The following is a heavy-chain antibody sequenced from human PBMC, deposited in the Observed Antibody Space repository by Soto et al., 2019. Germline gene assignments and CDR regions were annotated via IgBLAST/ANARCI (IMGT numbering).Heavy chain of an antibody. CDR3: ARGGGIAAAGTRAFDI. Sequence: GGSLRLSCAASGFTFSSYWMSWVRQAPGKGLEWVANIKQDGSEKYYVDSVKGRFTISRDNAKNSLYLQMNSLRAEDTAVYYCARGGGIAAAGTRAFDIWGQGTMVTVSS. V-gene: IGHV3-7*03. D-gene: IGHD6-13*01. J-gene: IGHJ3*02. CDR2: IKQDGSEK. CDR1: GFTFSSYW.